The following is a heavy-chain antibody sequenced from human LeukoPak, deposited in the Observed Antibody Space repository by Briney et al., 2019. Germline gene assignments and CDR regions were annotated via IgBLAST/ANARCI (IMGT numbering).Heavy chain of an antibody. D-gene: IGHD2-2*01. V-gene: IGHV1-69*01. Sequence: SVKVSCKASGGTFSSYAISWVRQAPGQGLEWMGGIIPIFGTANYAQKFQGRVTITADESTSTAYMELSSLRSEDTAVYYCARVVVPAGHVDYWGREPWSPSPQ. J-gene: IGHJ4*02. CDR3: ARVVVPAGHVDY. CDR2: IIPIFGTA. CDR1: GGTFSSYA.